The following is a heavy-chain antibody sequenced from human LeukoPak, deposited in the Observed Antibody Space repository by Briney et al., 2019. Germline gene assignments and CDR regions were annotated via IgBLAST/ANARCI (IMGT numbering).Heavy chain of an antibody. Sequence: ASVKVSCKASGYTFTNYYMHWVRQAPGQGLEWMGIINPSGGSTSYAQKFQGRVTMTRDTSTSTVYMELSSLRSEDTAVYYCARDRSIAPGVTRGFHFDYWGQGTLVTVSS. D-gene: IGHD6-6*01. J-gene: IGHJ4*02. CDR2: INPSGGST. V-gene: IGHV1-46*01. CDR3: ARDRSIAPGVTRGFHFDY. CDR1: GYTFTNYY.